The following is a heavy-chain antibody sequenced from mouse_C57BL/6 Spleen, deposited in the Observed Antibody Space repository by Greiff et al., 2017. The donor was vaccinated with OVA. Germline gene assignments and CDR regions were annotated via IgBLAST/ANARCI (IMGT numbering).Heavy chain of an antibody. J-gene: IGHJ1*03. CDR3: ARERDDGSYWYFDV. D-gene: IGHD2-14*01. CDR1: GYTFTSYW. CDR2: IDPSDSET. V-gene: IGHV1-52*01. Sequence: QVHVKQPGAELVRPGSSVKLSCKASGYTFTSYWMHWVKQRPIQGLEWIGNIDPSDSETHYNQKFKDKATLTVDKSSSTAYMQLSSLTSEDSAVYYCARERDDGSYWYFDVWGTGTTVTVSS.